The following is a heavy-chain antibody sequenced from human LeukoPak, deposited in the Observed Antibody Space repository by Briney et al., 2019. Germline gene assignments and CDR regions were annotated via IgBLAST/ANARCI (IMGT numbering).Heavy chain of an antibody. CDR3: ARARWELSPPDAFDI. CDR2: INSDGSST. Sequence: PGGSLRLSCAASGFTFSSYWMHWVRQAPGKGLVWVSRINSDGSSTSYADSVKGRFTISRDNAKNTLYLQMNSLRAEDTAVYYCARARWELSPPDAFDIWGQGTMVTVSS. CDR1: GFTFSSYW. V-gene: IGHV3-74*01. D-gene: IGHD1-26*01. J-gene: IGHJ3*02.